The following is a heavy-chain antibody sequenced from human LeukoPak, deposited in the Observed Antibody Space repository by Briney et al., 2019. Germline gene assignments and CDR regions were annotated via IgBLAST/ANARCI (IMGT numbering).Heavy chain of an antibody. D-gene: IGHD6-13*01. J-gene: IGHJ1*01. V-gene: IGHV3-11*05. CDR3: ARDEQLVLGYFQH. Sequence: PGGSLRPSCAASGFTFSDNYMSWIRQAPGKGLEWVSYISSGGTYTNYADSVKGRFTISRDNAKKSLYLQMNSLRAEDTAVYYCARDEQLVLGYFQHWGQGTLVTVSS. CDR2: ISSGGTYT. CDR1: GFTFSDNY.